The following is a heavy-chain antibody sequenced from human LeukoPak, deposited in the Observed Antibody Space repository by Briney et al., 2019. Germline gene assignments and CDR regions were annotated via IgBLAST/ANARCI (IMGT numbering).Heavy chain of an antibody. J-gene: IGHJ4*02. Sequence: GGSPRLSRAASGVTFSNNWMHWVRQAPGKGLVWVSRINSDGRTTTYADSVKGRFTISRDNAKNTLYLQMNSLRAEDTAVYYCAMIKEGWGQGTLVTVSS. CDR3: AMIKEG. CDR1: GVTFSNNW. CDR2: INSDGRTT. V-gene: IGHV3-74*01. D-gene: IGHD3-22*01.